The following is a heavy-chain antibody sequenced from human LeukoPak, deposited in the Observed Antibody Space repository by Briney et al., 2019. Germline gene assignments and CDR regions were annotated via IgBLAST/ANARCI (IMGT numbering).Heavy chain of an antibody. J-gene: IGHJ4*02. CDR1: GFNFGTYA. Sequence: GGSLRLSCAASGFNFGTYAMSWVRQAPGKGLEWVSGITAGGGSTYYADSVKGWFTVSRDSSKNTLYLQMSSLRVEDTAVYYCAKDGSSSHSFIKAQKHYFDYWGQGTLVTVSS. D-gene: IGHD1-26*01. CDR3: AKDGSSSHSFIKAQKHYFDY. V-gene: IGHV3-23*01. CDR2: ITAGGGST.